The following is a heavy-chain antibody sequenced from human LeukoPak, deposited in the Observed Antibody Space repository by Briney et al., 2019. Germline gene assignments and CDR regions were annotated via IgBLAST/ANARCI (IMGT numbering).Heavy chain of an antibody. J-gene: IGHJ5*02. CDR2: ISSSSDYI. CDR1: GFTFGEYG. D-gene: IGHD4-17*01. V-gene: IGHV3-21*01. Sequence: GGSLRLSCVGSGFTFGEYGMHWVRQVPGKGLEWVSSISSSSDYIYHADSVKGRFTISRDNPKKSLYLQMNSLRAEDTAVYCCARGATTTRFGRFDPWGQGTLVIVSS. CDR3: ARGATTTRFGRFDP.